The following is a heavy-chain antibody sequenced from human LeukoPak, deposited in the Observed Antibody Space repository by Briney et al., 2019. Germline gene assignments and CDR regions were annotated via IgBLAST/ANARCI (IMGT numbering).Heavy chain of an antibody. V-gene: IGHV5-51*01. CDR3: ARRGEAMDPFDY. J-gene: IGHJ4*02. Sequence: GESLKISCKDSGYSFTSYWIGWVRQMPGKGLEWMGIIYPGDSDTRYSPSFQGQVTVSADKSINTAYLQWSSLKASDTAIYYCARRGEAMDPFDYWGQGTLVTVSS. D-gene: IGHD5-18*01. CDR2: IYPGDSDT. CDR1: GYSFTSYW.